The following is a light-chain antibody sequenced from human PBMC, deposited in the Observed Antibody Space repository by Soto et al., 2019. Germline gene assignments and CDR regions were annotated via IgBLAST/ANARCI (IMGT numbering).Light chain of an antibody. Sequence: EIVLTHSPATLSLSPGERATLSCRASQSVGSFLAWYQQKPGQAPRLLIYDTSIRATGIPARFSGSGSGTDFTLTISSLEPEDFAVYYCQQRNSWPPTFTFGQGTRLEIK. V-gene: IGKV3-11*01. CDR2: DTS. J-gene: IGKJ5*01. CDR3: QQRNSWPPTFT. CDR1: QSVGSF.